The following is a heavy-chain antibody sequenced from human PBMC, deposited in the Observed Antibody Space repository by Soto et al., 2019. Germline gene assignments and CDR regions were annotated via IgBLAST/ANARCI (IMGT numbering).Heavy chain of an antibody. V-gene: IGHV3-30*18. D-gene: IGHD6-19*01. CDR1: GFTFSSYG. CDR2: ISYDGSNK. J-gene: IGHJ4*02. CDR3: AKVGAVAGVYYFDY. Sequence: GGSLRLSCAASGFTFSSYGMHWVRQAPGKGLEWVAVISYDGSNKYYADSVKGRFTISRDNSKNTLYLQMNSLRAEDTAVYYCAKVGAVAGVYYFDYWGQGTLVTVSS.